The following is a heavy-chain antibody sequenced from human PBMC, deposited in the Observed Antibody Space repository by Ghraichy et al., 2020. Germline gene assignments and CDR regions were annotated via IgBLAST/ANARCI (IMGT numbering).Heavy chain of an antibody. CDR3: ARGRGSSSSFDY. CDR2: IDSDGSST. Sequence: GESLNISCAASGFTFSSYWMHWVRQAPGKGLVWVSRIDSDGSSTSYADSVKGRFTISRDNAKNTLYLQMNSLSAEDTAVYYCARGRGSSSSFDYWGQGTLVTVSS. V-gene: IGHV3-74*01. J-gene: IGHJ4*02. CDR1: GFTFSSYW. D-gene: IGHD6-6*01.